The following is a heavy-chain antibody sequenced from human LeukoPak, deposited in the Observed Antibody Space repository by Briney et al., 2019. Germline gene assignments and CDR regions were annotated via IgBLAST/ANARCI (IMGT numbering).Heavy chain of an antibody. J-gene: IGHJ4*02. CDR1: GFTFSTYW. V-gene: IGHV3-7*01. D-gene: IGHD6-13*01. Sequence: GGSLRLSCAASGFTFSTYWMIWLRQAPGKGLEWVANIKQDGSEKYYVDSVKGRFTISRDNAKNSLYLQMNSLRAEDTAMYYCARDSAGNDYWGQGTLVTVSS. CDR3: ARDSAGNDY. CDR2: IKQDGSEK.